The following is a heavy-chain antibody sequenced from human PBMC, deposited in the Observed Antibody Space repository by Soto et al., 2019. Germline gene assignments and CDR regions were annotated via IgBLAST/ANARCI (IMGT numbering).Heavy chain of an antibody. CDR1: GYIFTNYL. CDR3: ARHGFYGDYSSNYYDT. J-gene: IGHJ5*02. CDR2: IYPSDSTT. Sequence: GESLKISCKGSGYIFTNYLIAWVRQLPGKGLEYMGIIYPSDSTTRYSPSFQGQVTISADKSIITAYPQWNSLKASDTAMYYCARHGFYGDYSSNYYDTWGQGTLVTGS. V-gene: IGHV5-51*01. D-gene: IGHD4-17*01.